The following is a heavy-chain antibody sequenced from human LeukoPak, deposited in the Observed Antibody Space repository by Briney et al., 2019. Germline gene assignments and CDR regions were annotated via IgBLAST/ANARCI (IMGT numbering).Heavy chain of an antibody. J-gene: IGHJ4*02. D-gene: IGHD3-22*01. CDR1: GFTFSSYS. Sequence: GGSLRLSCATSGFTFSSYSMNWARQAPGKGLEWVSCISSSSSYIYYTDSVKGRFTISRDNAKNSLTLQMNSLRAEDTAVYYCARDLKYYDSSGFDYWGQGTLVTVSS. CDR3: ARDLKYYDSSGFDY. V-gene: IGHV3-21*01. CDR2: ISSSSSYI.